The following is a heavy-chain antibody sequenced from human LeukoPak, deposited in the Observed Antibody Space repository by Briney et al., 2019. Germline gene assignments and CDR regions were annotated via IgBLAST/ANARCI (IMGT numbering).Heavy chain of an antibody. CDR3: VREKWDYYDSSGYYYLNWFDP. D-gene: IGHD3-22*01. CDR2: IYYSGST. Sequence: PSETLSLTCTVSGGSISSYYWSWIRQPPGKGLEWIGYIYYSGSTNYNPSLKSRVTISVDTSKNQFSLKLSSVIAADTAVYYCVREKWDYYDSSGYYYLNWFDPWGQGTLVTVSS. CDR1: GGSISSYY. V-gene: IGHV4-59*01. J-gene: IGHJ5*02.